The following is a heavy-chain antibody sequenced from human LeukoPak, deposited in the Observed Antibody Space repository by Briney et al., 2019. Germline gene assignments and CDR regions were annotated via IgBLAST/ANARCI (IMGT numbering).Heavy chain of an antibody. V-gene: IGHV3-7*02. CDR1: GFTFSSIW. CDR2: IKHDGSET. J-gene: IGHJ6*02. CDR3: AKNGGPHGMDV. Sequence: GGSLRLSCAASGFTFSSIWMSWVRQAPGKGLEWVANIKHDGSETNYVDSVKGRFSISRDNAKNSLHLQMNSLRVEDMAVYYCAKNGGPHGMDVWGLGTTVTVSS. D-gene: IGHD3-16*01.